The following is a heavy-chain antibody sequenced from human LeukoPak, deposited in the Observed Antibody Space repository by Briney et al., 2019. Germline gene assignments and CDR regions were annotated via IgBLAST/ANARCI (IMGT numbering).Heavy chain of an antibody. V-gene: IGHV1-18*01. CDR2: ISAYDGNT. J-gene: IGHJ5*02. CDR1: GYTFTSYG. Sequence: ASVKVSCKASGYTFTSYGISWVRQAPGQGLEWMGWISAYDGNTNYAQKLQGRVTMTTDTSTSTAYMELRSLRSDDTAVYYCASYCYDSSGWYNWFDPWGQGTLVTVSS. CDR3: ASYCYDSSGWYNWFDP. D-gene: IGHD3-22*01.